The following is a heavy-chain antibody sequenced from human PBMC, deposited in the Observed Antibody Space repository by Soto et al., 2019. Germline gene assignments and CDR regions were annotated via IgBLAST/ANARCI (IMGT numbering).Heavy chain of an antibody. D-gene: IGHD3-3*01. Sequence: GASVKVSCKASGYTFTSYGISWVRQAPGQGLEWMGWISAYNGNTNYAQKLQGRVTMTTDTSTSTAYMELRSLRSDDTAVYYWAREGTDSSITIFGVVHWFDPWGQGTLVTVSS. CDR2: ISAYNGNT. CDR1: GYTFTSYG. V-gene: IGHV1-18*01. J-gene: IGHJ5*02. CDR3: AREGTDSSITIFGVVHWFDP.